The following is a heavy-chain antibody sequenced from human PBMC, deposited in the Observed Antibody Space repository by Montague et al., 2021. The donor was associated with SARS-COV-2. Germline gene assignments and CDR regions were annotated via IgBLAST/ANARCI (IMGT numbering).Heavy chain of an antibody. CDR1: GGSMSDHY. CDR2: IYYSGGI. J-gene: IGHJ5*02. CDR3: ARAVSVRRAVNWFDP. V-gene: IGHV4-59*11. Sequence: SETLSLTCTVSGGSMSDHYWAWVRQPPGKGLEWLAYIYYSGGINSNASLKSRVSMSVDTSKNQFSLKSTSVTAADTAVYYCARAVSVRRAVNWFDPWGRGTLVTVSS. D-gene: IGHD3-10*01.